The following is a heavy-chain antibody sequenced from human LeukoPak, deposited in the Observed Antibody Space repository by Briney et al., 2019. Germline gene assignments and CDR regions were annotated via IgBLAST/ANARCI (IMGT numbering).Heavy chain of an antibody. CDR3: ARYVTNWGPNRDFDY. V-gene: IGHV3-11*04. Sequence: PGGSLRLSCAASGFTFSDYYMSWIRQAPGKGLEWVSYISSSGSTIYYADSVKGRFTISRDNAKNSLYLQMNSLRAEDTAVYYCARYVTNWGPNRDFDYWGQGTLVTVSS. CDR2: ISSSGSTI. J-gene: IGHJ4*02. D-gene: IGHD7-27*01. CDR1: GFTFSDYY.